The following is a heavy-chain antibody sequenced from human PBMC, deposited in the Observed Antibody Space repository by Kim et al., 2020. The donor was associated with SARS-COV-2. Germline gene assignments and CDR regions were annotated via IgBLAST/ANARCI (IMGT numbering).Heavy chain of an antibody. CDR3: GTSAFDY. V-gene: IGHV3-23*01. J-gene: IGHJ4*02. CDR2: ISGSGGST. CDR1: GFTFSNYA. Sequence: GGSLRLSCAASGFTFSNYAMTWVRQAPGEGLEWVSSISGSGGSTYYADSVKGRFTISRDNSRNTLYLQMNSLRAEDTAVYYCGTSAFDYWGQGTLVTVSS.